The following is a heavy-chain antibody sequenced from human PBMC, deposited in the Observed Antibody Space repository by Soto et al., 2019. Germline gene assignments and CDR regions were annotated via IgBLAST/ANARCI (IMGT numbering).Heavy chain of an antibody. CDR2: IGGTGVST. D-gene: IGHD1-26*01. J-gene: IGHJ4*02. Sequence: PGGSLRLSCAASGFSFNSHAMSWVRQAPGKGLEWVSAIGGTGVSTYYADSVKGRFTISRDSSKNTLYLQMNSLRAEDTALYYFAKDGDTTALDPPYYGDYGGQGPVVTVSS. CDR1: GFSFNSHA. CDR3: AKDGDTTALDPPYYGDY. V-gene: IGHV3-23*01.